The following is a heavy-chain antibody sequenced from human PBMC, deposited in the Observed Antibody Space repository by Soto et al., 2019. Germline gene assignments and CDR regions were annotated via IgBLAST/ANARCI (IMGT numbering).Heavy chain of an antibody. J-gene: IGHJ6*02. Sequence: QVQLVESGGGVVQPGGSLRLSCTTSGFTFNTYGMHWVRQAPGKGLEWVARIWYDGSNKYYADSVKGRFTISRDNSKNTLYLKMNSLRDEDTALYHCARADCTGASCYSWPFNYGVDVWGQGATVTVSS. CDR3: ARADCTGASCYSWPFNYGVDV. D-gene: IGHD2-15*01. CDR2: IWYDGSNK. V-gene: IGHV3-33*08. CDR1: GFTFNTYG.